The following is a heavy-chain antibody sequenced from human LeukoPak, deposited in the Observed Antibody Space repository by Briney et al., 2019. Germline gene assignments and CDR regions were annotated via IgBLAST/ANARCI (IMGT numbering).Heavy chain of an antibody. CDR2: IIPSLDVA. D-gene: IGHD2-15*01. J-gene: IGHJ4*02. V-gene: IGHV1-69*04. CDR3: ARDHCSPGTCLGGH. Sequence: GASVKVSCKVSGGSFSSFGISWVRQAPGQGLEWIGRIIPSLDVANYAHKFQGRVTLSVDRDTATTYMEVTSLRSEDTAIYYCARDHCSPGTCLGGHWGQGTLVTVSS. CDR1: GGSFSSFG.